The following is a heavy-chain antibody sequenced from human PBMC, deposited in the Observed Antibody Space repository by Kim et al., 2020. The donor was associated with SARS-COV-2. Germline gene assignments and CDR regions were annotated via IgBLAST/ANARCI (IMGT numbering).Heavy chain of an antibody. Sequence: GGSLRLSCAASGFTFSSYGMHWVRQAPGKGLEWVAVIWYDGNNKYYADSVKGRFTISRDNSKNTLYLQMNSLRAEDTAVYYCARDHSGRGAVAGTSYYGMDVWGQGTTVTVSS. D-gene: IGHD6-19*01. CDR2: IWYDGNNK. V-gene: IGHV3-33*01. CDR3: ARDHSGRGAVAGTSYYGMDV. J-gene: IGHJ6*02. CDR1: GFTFSSYG.